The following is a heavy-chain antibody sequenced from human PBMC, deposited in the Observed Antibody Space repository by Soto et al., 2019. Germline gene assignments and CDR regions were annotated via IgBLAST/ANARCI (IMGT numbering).Heavy chain of an antibody. CDR3: ATAELELLNYYFDY. CDR2: FDPEDGET. CDR1: GYPLTELS. V-gene: IGHV1-24*01. J-gene: IGHJ4*02. Sequence: ASVKVSCKVSGYPLTELSMHLVRQAPGKGLEWMGGFDPEDGETIYAQKFQGRVTMTEDTSTDTAYMELSSLRSEDTAVYYCATAELELLNYYFDYWGQGTMVTGSS. D-gene: IGHD1-7*01.